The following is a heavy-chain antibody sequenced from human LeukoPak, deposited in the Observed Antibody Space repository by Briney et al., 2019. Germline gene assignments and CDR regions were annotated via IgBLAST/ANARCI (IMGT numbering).Heavy chain of an antibody. CDR3: ARSGIYLDAVDF. CDR1: GFTFSNYW. Sequence: GGSLRLSCAVSGFTFSNYWMSWVRQAPAKGLEWVAYINQDGSERYYVDSMEGRFTISRDNAEKSLFLQMNNLRVEDTALYYCARSGIYLDAVDFWGQGTLVTVAS. V-gene: IGHV3-7*01. CDR2: INQDGSER. D-gene: IGHD1-26*01. J-gene: IGHJ3*01.